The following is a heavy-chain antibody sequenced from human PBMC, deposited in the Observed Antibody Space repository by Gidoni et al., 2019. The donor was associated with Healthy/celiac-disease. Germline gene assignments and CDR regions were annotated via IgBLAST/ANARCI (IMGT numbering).Heavy chain of an antibody. Sequence: EVQLVESGGGLVQPGGSLRLSCAASGFTFSSYWMSWVRQAPGQGLEWVADIKQDGSEKYYVDSVKGRFTISRDNAKNSLYLQMNSLRAEDTAVYYCARASSITIFGVVDFQHWGQGTLVTVSS. CDR2: IKQDGSEK. J-gene: IGHJ1*01. CDR3: ARASSITIFGVVDFQH. CDR1: GFTFSSYW. D-gene: IGHD3-3*01. V-gene: IGHV3-7*01.